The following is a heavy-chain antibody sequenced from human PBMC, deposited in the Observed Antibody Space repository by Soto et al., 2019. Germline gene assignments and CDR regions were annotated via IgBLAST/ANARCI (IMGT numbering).Heavy chain of an antibody. V-gene: IGHV1-3*01. D-gene: IGHD3-3*01. Sequence: GASVKVSCKTSGYTFPTYAIHCVRQAPGQRLEWMGWINAGNGDTKYSQTFRGRVTITRDTSASIGYMELSSLTSEYTAVYYCARGVTPGGIRFCAWAYGLYVWGQGTTVTVSS. CDR2: INAGNGDT. CDR1: GYTFPTYA. CDR3: ARGVTPGGIRFCAWAYGLYV. J-gene: IGHJ6*02.